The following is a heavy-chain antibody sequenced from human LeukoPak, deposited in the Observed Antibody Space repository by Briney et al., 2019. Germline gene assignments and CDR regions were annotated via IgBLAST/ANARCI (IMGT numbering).Heavy chain of an antibody. J-gene: IGHJ5*02. CDR1: GYSISGGYY. CDR3: ARDHEWAYYDFWSGYYPPNWFDP. CDR2: IYHGGST. D-gene: IGHD3-3*01. Sequence: PSQTLSLTCTVSGYSISGGYYWGWIRQPPGKGLEWIGTIYHGGSTYYNPSLESRVTISLDTSKNHFSLNLTSVTAADTAMYYCARDHEWAYYDFWSGYYPPNWFDPWGQGTLVTVSS. V-gene: IGHV4-38-2*02.